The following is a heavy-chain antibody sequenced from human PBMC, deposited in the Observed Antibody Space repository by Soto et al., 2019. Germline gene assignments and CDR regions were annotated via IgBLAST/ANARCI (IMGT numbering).Heavy chain of an antibody. CDR3: AREKYSSGWDPFDY. Sequence: GGSLRLSCAAFGFTFSSYAMNWVRQAPGKGLEWVSAISGSGGSTYYADSVKGRFTISRDNSKNTLYLQMNSLRAEDTAVYYCAREKYSSGWDPFDYWGQGTLVTVSS. D-gene: IGHD6-19*01. CDR2: ISGSGGST. V-gene: IGHV3-23*01. J-gene: IGHJ4*02. CDR1: GFTFSSYA.